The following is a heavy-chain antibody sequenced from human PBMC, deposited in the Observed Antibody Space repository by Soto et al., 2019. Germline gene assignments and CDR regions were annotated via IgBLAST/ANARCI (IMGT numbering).Heavy chain of an antibody. CDR1: GGSISSSNW. Sequence: QVQLQESGPGLVKPSGTLSLTCAVSGGSISSSNWWSWVRQPPGKGLEWIGEIYHSGSTDYSPSLKSRVTISVDKSKTHFSLKLSSVPAADTAVYYCAGVGSGALYLDYWGQGTLVTVSS. CDR2: IYHSGST. V-gene: IGHV4-4*02. CDR3: AGVGSGALYLDY. J-gene: IGHJ4*02. D-gene: IGHD6-19*01.